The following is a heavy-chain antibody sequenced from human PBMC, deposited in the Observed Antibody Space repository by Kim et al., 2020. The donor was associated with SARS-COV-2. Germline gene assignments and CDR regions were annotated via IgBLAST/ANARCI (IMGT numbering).Heavy chain of an antibody. CDR1: GFTFSSYS. J-gene: IGHJ4*02. CDR2: ISSSSSTI. V-gene: IGHV3-48*02. D-gene: IGHD3-9*01. CDR3: ARVGYYDILTGYYNFRGGSDY. Sequence: GGSLRLSCAASGFTFSSYSMNWVRQAPGKGLEWVSYISSSSSTIYYADSVKGRFTISRDNAKNSLYLQMNSLRDEDTAVYYCARVGYYDILTGYYNFRGGSDYWGQGTLVTVSS.